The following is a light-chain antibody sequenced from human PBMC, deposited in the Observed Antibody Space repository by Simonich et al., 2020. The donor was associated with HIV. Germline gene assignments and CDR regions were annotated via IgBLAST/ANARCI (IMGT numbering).Light chain of an antibody. CDR2: KTS. V-gene: IGKV1-5*03. Sequence: DIQMTQSPSTLSASVGDRVIITCRASQSMSSWLAWYQQKPGKAPKRLIYKTSTLEIGVPSRFSGSGSGTEFTLTISSLQPDDFATYYCQHYNNYLYTFGQGTKLEI. CDR3: QHYNNYLYT. CDR1: QSMSSW. J-gene: IGKJ2*01.